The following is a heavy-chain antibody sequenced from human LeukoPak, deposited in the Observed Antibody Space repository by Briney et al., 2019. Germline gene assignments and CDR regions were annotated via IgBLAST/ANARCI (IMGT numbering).Heavy chain of an antibody. D-gene: IGHD6-6*01. Sequence: SETLSLTCTVSGGSISSYYWSWIRQPPGKGLEWIGYVYYSGTTNYNPSLKSRVTMSVDTSKNQFSLKLSSVTAADTAVYYCARGQLVRAGWFDPWGQGTLVTVSS. V-gene: IGHV4-59*01. CDR2: VYYSGTT. J-gene: IGHJ5*02. CDR1: GGSISSYY. CDR3: ARGQLVRAGWFDP.